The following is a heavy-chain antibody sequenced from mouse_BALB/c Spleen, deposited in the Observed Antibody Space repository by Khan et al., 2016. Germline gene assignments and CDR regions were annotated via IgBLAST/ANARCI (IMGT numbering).Heavy chain of an antibody. Sequence: QVQLQQSGAELARPGASVKMSCKASGYTFTIYTMQWVKQRPGQGLEWIGYINTSSGYNNYNQKFKDKATLTADKSSSTAYMQLSSLTSEDSSVYYCARSRRMWGNYLFDYSGQRTTLTVSS. J-gene: IGHJ2*01. V-gene: IGHV1-4*01. CDR3: ARSRRMWGNYLFDY. CDR1: GYTFTIYT. CDR2: INTSSGYN. D-gene: IGHD2-1*01.